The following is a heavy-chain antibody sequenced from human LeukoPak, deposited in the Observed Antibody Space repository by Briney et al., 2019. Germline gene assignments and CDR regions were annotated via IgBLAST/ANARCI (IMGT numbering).Heavy chain of an antibody. CDR3: ATSGGFNSPRHY. CDR1: GDSISSYF. D-gene: IGHD3-16*01. Sequence: EPSVTLSLTCSVSGDSISSYFWAWIRQPPGKGLEWIGYVCYNGTTNYNPSLRNRVAISIDTSKNQFSLKLNSATAADTAVCYCATSGGFNSPRHYWGQGTLVTVSS. V-gene: IGHV4-59*01. J-gene: IGHJ4*02. CDR2: VCYNGTT.